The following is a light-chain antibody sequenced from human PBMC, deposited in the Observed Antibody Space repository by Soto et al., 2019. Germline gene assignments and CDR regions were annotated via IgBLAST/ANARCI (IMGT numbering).Light chain of an antibody. CDR2: KAS. V-gene: IGKV1-5*03. J-gene: IGKJ1*01. Sequence: QMTQSPFTLSASVGDRVTIACRASQSISSWLAWYQQKPGKAPKLLIYKASTLESGVPSNFSGSGSGTEFTLTISSLQPEDFATYYCQQYNSYPWTFGQGTRVDVK. CDR1: QSISSW. CDR3: QQYNSYPWT.